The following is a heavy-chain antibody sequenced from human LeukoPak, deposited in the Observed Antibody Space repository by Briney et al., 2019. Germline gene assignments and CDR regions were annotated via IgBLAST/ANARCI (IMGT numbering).Heavy chain of an antibody. CDR1: GFTFSNAW. CDR2: IKSKTDGGTT. D-gene: IGHD2-8*01. Sequence: GGSLRLSCAASGFTFSNAWMSWVRQAPGKGLEWVGRIKSKTDGGTTDYAAPVKGRFTISRDDSKNTLYLQMNSLKTEDTAVCYCTTDLYSLQDDYWGQGTLVTVSS. J-gene: IGHJ4*02. V-gene: IGHV3-15*01. CDR3: TTDLYSLQDDY.